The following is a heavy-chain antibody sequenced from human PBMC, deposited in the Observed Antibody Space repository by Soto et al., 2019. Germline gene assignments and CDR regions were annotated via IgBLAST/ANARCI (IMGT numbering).Heavy chain of an antibody. CDR1: GSTFSSYG. CDR3: AKDTYYHDSSGYYVFDY. CDR2: ISYAGSNK. Sequence: QVQLAESGGGVVQPGRSLRLSCAASGSTFSSYGMHWVRQAPGKGLEWVAAISYAGSNKNYADSVKGRFTISRDNSKNTLYLQMDSLRDEDTAVYYCAKDTYYHDSSGYYVFDYWGQGTLVTVSS. V-gene: IGHV3-30*18. J-gene: IGHJ4*02. D-gene: IGHD3-22*01.